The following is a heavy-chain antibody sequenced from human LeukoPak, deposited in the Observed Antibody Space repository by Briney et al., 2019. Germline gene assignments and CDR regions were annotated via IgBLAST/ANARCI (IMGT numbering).Heavy chain of an antibody. CDR3: ARTLKDAYLNAFGY. Sequence: AGRSLRLSCAASGFTFSSYAMHWVRQAPGKGLEWVALISYDGSNKYYADSVKGRFTISRDNSKNTLYLQMNSLRAEDTAVYYCARTLKDAYLNAFGYWGQGTLVAVSS. J-gene: IGHJ4*02. CDR1: GFTFSSYA. D-gene: IGHD3-16*01. CDR2: ISYDGSNK. V-gene: IGHV3-30-3*01.